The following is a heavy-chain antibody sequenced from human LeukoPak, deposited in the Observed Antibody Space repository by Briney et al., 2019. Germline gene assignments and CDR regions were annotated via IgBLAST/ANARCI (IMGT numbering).Heavy chain of an antibody. CDR3: ARGGDSSSPYYDFWSGYRWFDP. J-gene: IGHJ5*02. CDR2: IYYSGST. D-gene: IGHD3-3*01. CDR1: GGSISSGGYY. Sequence: SETLSLTCTVSGGSISSGGYYWSWIRQHPGKGLEWLGYIYYSGSTYYNPSLKSRVTISVDTSKNQFSLKLSSVTAADTAVYYCARGGDSSSPYYDFWSGYRWFDPWGQGTLVTVSS. V-gene: IGHV4-31*03.